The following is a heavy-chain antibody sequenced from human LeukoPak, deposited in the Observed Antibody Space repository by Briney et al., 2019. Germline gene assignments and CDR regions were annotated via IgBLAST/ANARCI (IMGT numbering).Heavy chain of an antibody. D-gene: IGHD2-2*01. CDR1: AGSISSSDW. V-gene: IGHV4-4*02. Sequence: SETLSLTCAVPAGSISSSDWRSWVRQPPGKGLQWIGYIYQTESPKYNASLQSRVTISLDTSKNQFSLKLTSVSAPNPPVHYVARERCCSSSRCLFDYWGRGALVTVSS. CDR3: ARERCCSSSRCLFDY. J-gene: IGHJ4*02. CDR2: IYQTESP.